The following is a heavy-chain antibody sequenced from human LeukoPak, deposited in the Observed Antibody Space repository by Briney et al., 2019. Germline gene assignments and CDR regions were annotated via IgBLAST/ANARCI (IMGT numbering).Heavy chain of an antibody. CDR3: AKDGYSYGYKLDY. V-gene: IGHV3-9*01. D-gene: IGHD5-18*01. CDR2: ISWNSGSI. CDR1: GFTFDDYA. Sequence: SLRLSCAASGFTFDDYAMHWVRQAPGKGLEWVSGISWNSGSIGYADSVKGRFTISRDNAKNSLYLQMNSLRAEDTALYYCAKDGYSYGYKLDYWGQGTLVTVSS. J-gene: IGHJ4*02.